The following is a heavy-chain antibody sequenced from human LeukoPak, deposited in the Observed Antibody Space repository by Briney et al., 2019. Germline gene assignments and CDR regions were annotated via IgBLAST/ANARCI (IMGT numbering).Heavy chain of an antibody. CDR3: VRDSGDSSGYYYPYFDY. CDR2: IIPIFGTA. CDR1: GGTFSSYA. Sequence: ASVKVSCKASGGTFSSYAISWVRQAPGQGLEWMGGIIPIFGTANYAQKFQGRVTITADESTSTAYMELSSLRSEDTAVYYCVRDSGDSSGYYYPYFDYWGQGTLVTVSS. J-gene: IGHJ4*02. D-gene: IGHD3-22*01. V-gene: IGHV1-69*13.